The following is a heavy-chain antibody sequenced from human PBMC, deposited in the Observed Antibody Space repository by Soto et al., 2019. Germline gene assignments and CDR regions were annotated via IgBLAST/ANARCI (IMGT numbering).Heavy chain of an antibody. V-gene: IGHV4-59*01. CDR3: ARHHNPYSYYYDSSGYYSPPNFDY. CDR1: GGSISSYY. D-gene: IGHD3-22*01. Sequence: SETLSFTCTVSGGSISSYYWSWIRQPPGKGLEWIGYIYYSGSTNYNPSLKSRVTISVDTSKNQFSLKRSSVTAADTAVYYCARHHNPYSYYYDSSGYYSPPNFDYWGQGTLVTVSS. CDR2: IYYSGST. J-gene: IGHJ4*02.